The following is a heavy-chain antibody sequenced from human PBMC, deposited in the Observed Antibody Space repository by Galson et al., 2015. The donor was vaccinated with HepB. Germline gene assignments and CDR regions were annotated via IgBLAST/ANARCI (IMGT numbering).Heavy chain of an antibody. CDR3: ARDHYSDYDDFYYGLDV. V-gene: IGHV3-30*04. CDR1: GFTFNNYV. Sequence: SLRLSCAASGFTFNNYVMHWVRQAPGKGLEWVAVISSDGSNKYYADSAKGRFTLSRDDSKNTLYLQMNSLRPDDTAFYYCARDHYSDYDDFYYGLDVWGQGTTVTVSS. CDR2: ISSDGSNK. J-gene: IGHJ6*02. D-gene: IGHD5-12*01.